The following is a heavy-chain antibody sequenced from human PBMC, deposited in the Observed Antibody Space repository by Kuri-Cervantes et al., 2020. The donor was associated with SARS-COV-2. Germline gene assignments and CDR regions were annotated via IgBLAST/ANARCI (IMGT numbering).Heavy chain of an antibody. CDR3: ARDVNIVVVPAYYYGMDV. J-gene: IGHJ6*02. CDR2: ISNSGKYM. D-gene: IGHD2-2*01. Sequence: GESLKISCTAFDFAFSTSTMNWVRQAPGKGLEWVSSISNSGKYMYYIDSVKGRFTISRDNAKNSLYLQMNSLRAEDTAVYYCARDVNIVVVPAYYYGMDVWGQGTTVTVSS. CDR1: DFAFSTST. V-gene: IGHV3-21*01.